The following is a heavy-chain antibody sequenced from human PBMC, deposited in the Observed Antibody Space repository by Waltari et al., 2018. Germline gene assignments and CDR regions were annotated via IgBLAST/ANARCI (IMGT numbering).Heavy chain of an antibody. J-gene: IGHJ5*02. CDR1: GLPLSSHW. V-gene: IGHV3-7*01. CDR3: ARDQDWFDP. Sequence: EVQLVESGGGLVEPGGALRLSGAASGLPLSSHWRSWVRQAPGKGLEWVANIKQDGSEKYYVDSVKGRFTISRDNAKNSLYLQMNSLRAEDTAVYYCARDQDWFDPWGQGTLVTVSS. CDR2: IKQDGSEK.